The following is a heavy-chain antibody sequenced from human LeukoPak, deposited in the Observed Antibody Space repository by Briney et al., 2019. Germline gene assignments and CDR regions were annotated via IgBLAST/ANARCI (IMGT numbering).Heavy chain of an antibody. D-gene: IGHD6-13*01. J-gene: IGHJ6*03. CDR2: ISSSGSTI. CDR1: GFTFSSYE. Sequence: GGSLRLSCAASGFTFSSYEMNWVRQAPGKGLEWVSYISSSGSTIYYADSVKGRFTISRDNAKNSLYLQMNSLRAEDTAVYYCARDLEPYSSSWYSPVGYYYYMDVWGKGTTVTISS. CDR3: ARDLEPYSSSWYSPVGYYYYMDV. V-gene: IGHV3-48*03.